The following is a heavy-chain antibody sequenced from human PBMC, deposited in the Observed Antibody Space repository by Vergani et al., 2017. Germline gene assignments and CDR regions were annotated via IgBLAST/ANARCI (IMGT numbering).Heavy chain of an antibody. CDR2: IYHRGST. CDR1: GGSISSSNW. J-gene: IGHJ4*02. CDR3: ASSVSGSDDFDY. Sequence: QVQLQESGPGLVKPSGTLSLTCAVSGGSISSSNWWTWVRQPPGKGLEWIGEIYHRGSTNYNPSLKSRVTIVVDKSKNQFSLKLSSVTAADTAVYYCASSVSGSDDFDYWGQGTLVTVSS. D-gene: IGHD1-26*01. V-gene: IGHV4-4*02.